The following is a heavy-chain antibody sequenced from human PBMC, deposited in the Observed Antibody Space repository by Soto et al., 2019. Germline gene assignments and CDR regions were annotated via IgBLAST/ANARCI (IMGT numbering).Heavy chain of an antibody. J-gene: IGHJ4*02. D-gene: IGHD2-2*01. Sequence: EVQLVESGGGLVQPGGSLRLSCAASGYTFSSYWMSWVRQAPGKGLEWVANIKQDGSEKYYVDSVKGRFTISRDNAKNSLYLQMNSLRAEDTAEYYCAKQLRNEYFDYWGQGTLVTVSS. CDR1: GYTFSSYW. CDR3: AKQLRNEYFDY. V-gene: IGHV3-7*01. CDR2: IKQDGSEK.